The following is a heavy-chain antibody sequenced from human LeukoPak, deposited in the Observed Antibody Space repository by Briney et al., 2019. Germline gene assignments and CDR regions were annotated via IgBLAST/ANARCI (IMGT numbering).Heavy chain of an antibody. D-gene: IGHD3-22*01. V-gene: IGHV3-21*01. CDR1: GFTFSSYI. CDR3: ARERRYYDSSGYFNDAFDI. J-gene: IGHJ3*02. Sequence: PGGSLRLSCAVSGFTFSSYIMKWVRQAPAKGLEWVSSISSSSSYIYYADPVKGQFTISRDNAKNALYLQMNSLRAEDTAVYYCARERRYYDSSGYFNDAFDIWGQGTMVTVSS. CDR2: ISSSSSYI.